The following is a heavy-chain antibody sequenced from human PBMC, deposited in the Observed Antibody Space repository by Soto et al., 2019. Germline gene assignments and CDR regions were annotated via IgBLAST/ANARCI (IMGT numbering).Heavy chain of an antibody. J-gene: IGHJ4*02. Sequence: EVQLVQSGGGLVQPGGSLRLSCAASGFSFSNSWMHWVRQAPGKGLVWVSYINSDGSTTTYADSVKGRFTISRDNAKNTVYLQINSLRAEDTAVYYCARDRSYSTDYWGQGTLVTVSS. CDR1: GFSFSNSW. D-gene: IGHD5-12*01. CDR3: ARDRSYSTDY. V-gene: IGHV3-74*01. CDR2: INSDGSTT.